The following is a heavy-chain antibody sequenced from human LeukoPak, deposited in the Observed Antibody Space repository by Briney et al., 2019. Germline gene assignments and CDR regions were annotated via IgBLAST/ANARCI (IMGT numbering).Heavy chain of an antibody. Sequence: SVKVSCKTSGHIFTTHYIHWMRQAPGQRLEWMGGIIPIFGTANYAQKFQGRVTITADESTSTAYMELSSLRSEDTAVYYCARTAPYSSSWYEDYWGQGTLVTVSS. CDR2: IIPIFGTA. V-gene: IGHV1-69*13. D-gene: IGHD6-13*01. J-gene: IGHJ4*02. CDR3: ARTAPYSSSWYEDY. CDR1: GHIFTTHY.